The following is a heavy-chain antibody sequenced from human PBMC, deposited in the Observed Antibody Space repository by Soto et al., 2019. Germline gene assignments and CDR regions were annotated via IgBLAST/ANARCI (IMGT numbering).Heavy chain of an antibody. CDR3: ARIPSYYDFWSGYQRSNWFDP. CDR1: GFLLSNARMG. V-gene: IGHV2-26*01. D-gene: IGHD3-3*01. Sequence: SGATVVNPTETLTLTCTVSGFLLSNARMGVSWIRQPPGKALEWLAHIFSHDEKSYSTSLKSRLTISKDTSKSQVVLTMTNMDPVDTATYYCARIPSYYDFWSGYQRSNWFDPWGQGTLVTVSS. J-gene: IGHJ5*02. CDR2: IFSHDEK.